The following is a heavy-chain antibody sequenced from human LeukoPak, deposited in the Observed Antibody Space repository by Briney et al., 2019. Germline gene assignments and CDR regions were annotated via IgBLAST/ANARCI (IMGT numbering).Heavy chain of an antibody. J-gene: IGHJ6*02. V-gene: IGHV4-59*01. Sequence: PSETLSLTCTVSGGSISGYYWSWIRQPPGKGLEWIGYIYYSGSTNYNPSLKSRVTISVDTSKNQFSLKLSSVTAADTAVYYCARLDYDYYYGMDVWGQGTTVTVSS. CDR1: GGSISGYY. CDR2: IYYSGST. CDR3: ARLDYDYYYGMDV.